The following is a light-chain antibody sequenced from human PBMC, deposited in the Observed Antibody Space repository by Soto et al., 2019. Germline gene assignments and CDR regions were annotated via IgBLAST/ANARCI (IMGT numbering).Light chain of an antibody. CDR3: QQSHGIPYT. CDR1: QTISSY. Sequence: DIQMPQSPSSLSASVGDRVTITCRASQTISSYLNWYQQKPGKAPKLLIYAASSLQIGVPSRFSGRGSGTDFTLSISSRQPADFATYYCQQSHGIPYTFCQGTKMEIK. CDR2: AAS. J-gene: IGKJ2*01. V-gene: IGKV1-39*01.